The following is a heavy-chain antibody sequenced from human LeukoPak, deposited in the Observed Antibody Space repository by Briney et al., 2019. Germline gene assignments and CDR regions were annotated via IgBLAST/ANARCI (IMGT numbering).Heavy chain of an antibody. CDR3: ARDHNASVFDY. CDR1: GGSFSGYY. Sequence: SETLSLTCVVYGGSFSGYYWSWIRQPPGKGLEWIGEINHSGSTNYNPSLKSRVTISVDTSKNQLSLKLSSVTAADTAVYYCARDHNASVFDYWGQGTLVTVSS. J-gene: IGHJ4*02. V-gene: IGHV4-34*01. D-gene: IGHD1-1*01. CDR2: INHSGST.